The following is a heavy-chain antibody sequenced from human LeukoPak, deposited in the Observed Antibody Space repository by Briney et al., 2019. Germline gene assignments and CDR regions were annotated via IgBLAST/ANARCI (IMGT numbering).Heavy chain of an antibody. J-gene: IGHJ4*02. Sequence: GGSLRLSCAASGFTFSSSAMQWVRQAPDKGLEWVAVISYDGSTKYSADSVRGRFTISRDNSKNTLYLQMNSLRPEDAAVYFCARGLTREERWGQGTLVTVSS. V-gene: IGHV3-30*04. CDR1: GFTFSSSA. CDR3: ARGLTREER. D-gene: IGHD5-24*01. CDR2: ISYDGSTK.